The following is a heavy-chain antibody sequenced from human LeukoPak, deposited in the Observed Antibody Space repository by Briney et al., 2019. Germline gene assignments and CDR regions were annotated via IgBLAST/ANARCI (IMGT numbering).Heavy chain of an antibody. CDR3: AREWRDGSYYRVGDY. CDR1: GYTFTSYG. V-gene: IGHV1-18*01. D-gene: IGHD1-26*01. CDR2: ISAYNGNT. J-gene: IGHJ4*02. Sequence: GASVKVSCKASGYTFTSYGISWVRQAPGQGLEWMGWISAYNGNTNYAQKLQGRVTMTTDTSTSTAYMELRSLRSDDTVVYYCAREWRDGSYYRVGDYWGQGTLVTVSS.